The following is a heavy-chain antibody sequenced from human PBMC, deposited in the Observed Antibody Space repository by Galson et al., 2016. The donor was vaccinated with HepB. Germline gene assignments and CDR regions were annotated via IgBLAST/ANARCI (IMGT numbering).Heavy chain of an antibody. CDR2: IDWDDDK. J-gene: IGHJ5*02. V-gene: IGHV2-70*04. CDR3: AWTRYYYGSGNYVAGFAP. Sequence: PALVKPTQTLTLTCTFSGLSLSSSGMRVSWIRQPPGKALEWLARIDWDDDKFYSTSLKTRLTISKDTSKNQVVLTMTNMDPVDTATYYCAWTRYYYGSGNYVAGFAPWAQGTLVTVSS. D-gene: IGHD3-10*01. CDR1: GLSLSSSGMR.